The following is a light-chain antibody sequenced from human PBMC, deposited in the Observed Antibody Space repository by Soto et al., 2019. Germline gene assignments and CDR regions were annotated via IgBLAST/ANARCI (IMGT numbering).Light chain of an antibody. J-gene: IGKJ2*01. CDR2: GTV. CDR3: QQYGSSPYT. Sequence: EIVLTQSPGTLSLSPGERATLSCRASQSISRSYLAWYQQKPGQAPRLLIYGTVSRATGVPDRFSGSGSGTDFTLTISRLEPEDFAVYFCQQYGSSPYTFGQGTKLEI. CDR1: QSISRSY. V-gene: IGKV3-20*01.